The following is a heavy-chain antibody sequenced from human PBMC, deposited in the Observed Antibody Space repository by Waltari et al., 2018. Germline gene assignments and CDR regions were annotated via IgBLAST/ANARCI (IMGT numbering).Heavy chain of an antibody. Sequence: QVQLVESGGGLVKPGGSLRLSCAASGLPFSDYYMSWIRQAPGKGLEWVSFITGSGDYTNYADSVKGRFTISRDNAKNSLYLQMSSLRAEDTAIYYCARETSGPDYWGQGTLVTVSS. D-gene: IGHD5-12*01. CDR1: GLPFSDYY. J-gene: IGHJ4*02. V-gene: IGHV3-11*06. CDR3: ARETSGPDY. CDR2: ITGSGDYT.